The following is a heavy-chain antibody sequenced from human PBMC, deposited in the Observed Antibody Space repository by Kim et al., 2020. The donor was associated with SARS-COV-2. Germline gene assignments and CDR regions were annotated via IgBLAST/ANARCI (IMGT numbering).Heavy chain of an antibody. J-gene: IGHJ6*02. CDR3: ARVLSGGWWGLKFHYGYYGMDV. D-gene: IGHD3-10*01. Sequence: SETLSLTCTVSGGSISSYYWSWTRQPPGKGLEWIGYIYYSGSTNYNPSLKSRVTISVDTSKNQFSLKLSSVTAADTAVYYCARVLSGGWWGLKFHYGYYGMDVWGQGTTVTVSS. CDR2: IYYSGST. V-gene: IGHV4-59*13. CDR1: GGSISSYY.